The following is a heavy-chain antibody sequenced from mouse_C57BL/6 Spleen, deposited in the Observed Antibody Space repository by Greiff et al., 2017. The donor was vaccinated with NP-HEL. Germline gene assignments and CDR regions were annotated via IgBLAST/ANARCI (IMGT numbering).Heavy chain of an antibody. CDR3: APIYYGNSYWYFDV. Sequence: DQLQQSGAELVKPGASVKLSCKTSGYTFTSYWMHWVKQRPGQGLEWIGMIHPNSGSTNYNEKFKSKATLTVDKSSSTAYMQLSSLTSEDSAVYYCAPIYYGNSYWYFDVWGTGTTVTVSS. CDR1: GYTFTSYW. CDR2: IHPNSGST. V-gene: IGHV1-64*01. J-gene: IGHJ1*03. D-gene: IGHD2-1*01.